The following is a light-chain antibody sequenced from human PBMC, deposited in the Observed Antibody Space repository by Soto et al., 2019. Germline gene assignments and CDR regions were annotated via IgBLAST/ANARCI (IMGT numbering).Light chain of an antibody. Sequence: EILMTQSPSTLSGSQGARVTLSCRASQGVGSTLAWYRQQPGQAPRLLIYDAYIRASGVPARFSGSGSGTECTLTISGLQPEDVEVYFCQHYKTWPLAFGGGTKVDIK. J-gene: IGKJ4*01. CDR3: QHYKTWPLA. CDR2: DAY. V-gene: IGKV3-15*01. CDR1: QGVGST.